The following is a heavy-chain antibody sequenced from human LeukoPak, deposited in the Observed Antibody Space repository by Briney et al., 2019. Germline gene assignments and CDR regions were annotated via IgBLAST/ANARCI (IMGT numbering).Heavy chain of an antibody. CDR3: AKDPYVGGGYHFDS. D-gene: IGHD3-22*01. J-gene: IGHJ4*02. CDR2: ITGSGGDT. V-gene: IGHV3-23*01. CDR1: GFTFDDYA. Sequence: GRSLRLSCAASGFTFDDYAMHWVRQAPGKGLEWVSTITGSGGDTYYADSVKGRFTISRDNSKDTLYLQMNSLRAEDTAIYYCAKDPYVGGGYHFDSWGQGSLVTVSS.